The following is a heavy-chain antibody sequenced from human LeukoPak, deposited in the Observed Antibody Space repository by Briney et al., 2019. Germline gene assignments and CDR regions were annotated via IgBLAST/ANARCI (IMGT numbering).Heavy chain of an antibody. J-gene: IGHJ4*02. CDR1: GGTFSSYA. V-gene: IGHV1-2*02. CDR2: INPNSGGT. Sequence: ASVKVSCKASGGTFSSYAISWVRQAPGQGLEWMGWINPNSGGTNYAQKFQGRVTMTRDTSISTAYMELSRLRSDDTAVYYCARVLQSKVVVINLGFDYWGQGTLVTVSS. D-gene: IGHD3-22*01. CDR3: ARVLQSKVVVINLGFDY.